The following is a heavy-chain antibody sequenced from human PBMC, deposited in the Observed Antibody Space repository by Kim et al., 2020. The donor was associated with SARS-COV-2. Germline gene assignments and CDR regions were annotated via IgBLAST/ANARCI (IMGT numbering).Heavy chain of an antibody. Sequence: ASVKVSCKASGYTFTSYAISWVRQAPGQGLEWMGWIIAYYGTANYAQKLQGRVTITADTSTSTAYMELRSLRSDDTAVYYCARDRLQSCCSYWFFYYCG. CDR3: ARDRLQSCCSYWFFYYCG. CDR2: IIAYYGTA. V-gene: IGHV1-18*04. J-gene: IGHJ6*01. CDR1: GYTFTSYA. D-gene: IGHD2-8*02.